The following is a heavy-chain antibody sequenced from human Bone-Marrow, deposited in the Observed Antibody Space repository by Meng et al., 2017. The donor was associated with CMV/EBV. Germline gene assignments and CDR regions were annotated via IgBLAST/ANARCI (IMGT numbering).Heavy chain of an antibody. J-gene: IGHJ4*02. CDR3: ARVPSSGYYGSLGY. CDR2: ISPNSGGT. V-gene: IGHV1-2*02. Sequence: ASVKVSCKASGYTFTGYYMHWVRQAPGQGLEWMGWISPNSGGTNYAQKFLGRVTMTRDTSISTAYMELSRLRSDDTAMYYCARVPSSGYYGSLGYWGQGTLATFPS. D-gene: IGHD3-22*01. CDR1: GYTFTGYY.